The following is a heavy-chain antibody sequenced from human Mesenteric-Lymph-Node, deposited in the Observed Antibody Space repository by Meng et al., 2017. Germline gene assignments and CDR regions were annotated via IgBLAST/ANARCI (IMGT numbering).Heavy chain of an antibody. Sequence: SETLSLTCTVSGGSISSSSYYWGWIRQPPGKGLEWIVSIYYSGNTYYNPSLKSRVTISVDTSKNQFSLNLSSVTASDTAVYFCARGPTVKYFDYWGQGTQVTGSS. J-gene: IGHJ4*02. CDR2: IYYSGNT. V-gene: IGHV4-39*07. CDR1: GGSISSSSYY. CDR3: ARGPTVKYFDY. D-gene: IGHD2/OR15-2a*01.